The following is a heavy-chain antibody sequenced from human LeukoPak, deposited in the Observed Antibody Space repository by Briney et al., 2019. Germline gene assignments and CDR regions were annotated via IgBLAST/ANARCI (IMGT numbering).Heavy chain of an antibody. J-gene: IGHJ4*02. CDR1: GGSISSSSYY. Sequence: SETLSLTCTVSGGSISSSSYYWSWIRQPAGKALEWIGRMDFSGSTNYNTSLRSRVTLSLDTSKNQFSLKLSSVTAADTAVYYCARYSGTGYGMYYFDYWGQGTLVTVSS. CDR3: ARYSGTGYGMYYFDY. CDR2: MDFSGST. V-gene: IGHV4-61*02. D-gene: IGHD1-1*01.